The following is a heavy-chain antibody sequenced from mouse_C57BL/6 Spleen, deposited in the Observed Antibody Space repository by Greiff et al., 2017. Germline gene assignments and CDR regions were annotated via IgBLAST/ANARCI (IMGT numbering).Heavy chain of an antibody. Sequence: QVQLQQPGAELVMPGASVKLSCKASGYTFTSYWMHWVKQRPGQGLEWLGELDPSDSYTKYNQKFKGKSTLTVDKSSSTAYMHLSSLTSEDSAVYYCASLYFDYWGQGTTLTVSS. V-gene: IGHV1-69*01. J-gene: IGHJ2*01. CDR2: LDPSDSYT. CDR1: GYTFTSYW. CDR3: ASLYFDY.